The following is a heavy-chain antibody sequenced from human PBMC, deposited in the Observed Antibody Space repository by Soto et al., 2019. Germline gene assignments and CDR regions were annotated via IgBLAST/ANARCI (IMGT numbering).Heavy chain of an antibody. CDR1: GGSISSSSYY. V-gene: IGHV4-39*01. D-gene: IGHD3-10*01. J-gene: IGHJ4*02. Sequence: QLQLQESGPGLVKPSETLSLTCTVSGGSISSSSYYWGWIRQPPGKGLEWIGSIYYSGSTYYNPSLTSRVTISVDTSKNQFSLKLSSVTAADTAVYYCASPGTYGSGSYLYYLDYWGQGTLVTVSS. CDR3: ASPGTYGSGSYLYYLDY. CDR2: IYYSGST.